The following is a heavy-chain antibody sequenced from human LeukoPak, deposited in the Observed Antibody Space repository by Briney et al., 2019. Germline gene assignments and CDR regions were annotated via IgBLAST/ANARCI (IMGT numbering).Heavy chain of an antibody. Sequence: GGSLRLSCAASGFTFSSYGMSWVRQAPGKGLEWVSVIYSGGPTYYADSVKGRFTISRDNSKNTVYLQMNSLRGEDTAVYFCARGWVVATGGFDMWGQGTMVTVSS. J-gene: IGHJ3*02. V-gene: IGHV3-53*01. D-gene: IGHD2-8*02. CDR1: GFTFSSYG. CDR2: IYSGGPT. CDR3: ARGWVVATGGFDM.